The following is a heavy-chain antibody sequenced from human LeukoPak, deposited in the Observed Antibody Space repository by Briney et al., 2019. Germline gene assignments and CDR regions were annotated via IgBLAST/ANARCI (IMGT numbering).Heavy chain of an antibody. Sequence: ASVKVSCKASGYSFTSYALHWVRQAPGQRLEWMGWNNAGNGTTKYSQEFQGRVTMTRNTSISTAYMELSSLRSEDTAVYYCARGGNYYDSSGYDYWGQGTLVTVSS. CDR1: GYSFTSYA. D-gene: IGHD3-22*01. CDR3: ARGGNYYDSSGYDY. J-gene: IGHJ4*02. CDR2: NNAGNGTT. V-gene: IGHV1-3*02.